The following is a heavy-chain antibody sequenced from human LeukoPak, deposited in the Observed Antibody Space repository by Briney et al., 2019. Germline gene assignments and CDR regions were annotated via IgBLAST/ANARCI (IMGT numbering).Heavy chain of an antibody. J-gene: IGHJ4*02. CDR3: SRDPRPCDY. CDR2: ISGSGSVI. CDR1: GFTFSDHY. V-gene: IGHV3-11*04. Sequence: GGSLRLSCAASGFTFSDHYMTWIRQAPGKGLETVAYISGSGSVIVYADSVKGRFTISRDNAQNSLYLQMNSLRDVDTAVYYCSRDPRPCDYWGQGTLVTVSS.